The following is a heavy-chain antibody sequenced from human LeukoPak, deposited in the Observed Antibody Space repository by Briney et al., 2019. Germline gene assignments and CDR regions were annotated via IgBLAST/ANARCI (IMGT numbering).Heavy chain of an antibody. Sequence: ASVKVSCKVSGYTLTELSMHWVRQAPGKGLEWMGGFDPEDGETIYAQKFQGRVTMTEDTSTDTAYMELSSLRSGDTAVYYCATVMISGWSTYYFDYWGQGTLVTASS. D-gene: IGHD6-19*01. J-gene: IGHJ4*02. CDR3: ATVMISGWSTYYFDY. V-gene: IGHV1-24*01. CDR2: FDPEDGET. CDR1: GYTLTELS.